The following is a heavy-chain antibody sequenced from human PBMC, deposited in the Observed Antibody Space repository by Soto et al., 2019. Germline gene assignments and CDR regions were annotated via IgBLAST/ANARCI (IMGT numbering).Heavy chain of an antibody. CDR3: TTVWFGVKGYYYYMDV. Sequence: GGSLRLSCAASGFTFSNAWMSWVRQAPGKGLEWVGRIKSKTDGGTTDYAAPVKGRFTISRDDSKNTLYLQMNSLKTEDTAVYYCTTVWFGVKGYYYYMDVWGKGTTVTVSS. CDR1: GFTFSNAW. D-gene: IGHD3-10*01. V-gene: IGHV3-15*01. J-gene: IGHJ6*03. CDR2: IKSKTDGGTT.